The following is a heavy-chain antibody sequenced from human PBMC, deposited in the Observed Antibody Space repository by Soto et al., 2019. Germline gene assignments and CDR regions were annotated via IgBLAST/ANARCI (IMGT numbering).Heavy chain of an antibody. J-gene: IGHJ4*02. CDR3: ARESRYYDVLTGFDY. CDR2: IYYSGST. CDR1: GGSICSSSYD. D-gene: IGHD3-9*01. V-gene: IGHV4-39*07. Sequence: ETPSLTSTVSGGSICSSSYDGGWIRQPPGKGLEWIGSIYYSGSTYYNPSLKSRVTISVDTSKNQFSLKLSSVTAADTAVYYFARESRYYDVLTGFDYWGKGTLVTVSS.